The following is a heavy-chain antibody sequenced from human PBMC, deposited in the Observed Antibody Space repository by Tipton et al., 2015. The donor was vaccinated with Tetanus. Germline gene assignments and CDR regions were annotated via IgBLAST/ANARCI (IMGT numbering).Heavy chain of an antibody. CDR3: ARGAIFGVLTYRAFDI. Sequence: TLSLTCTVSGGSISTTDSYWGWIRQPPGKGLEWIALIYGGNTYYDPSLKSRVGISLDTPKNQFSLKLTSVTAADTAVYYCARGAIFGVLTYRAFDIWGQGTMVTVSS. V-gene: IGHV4-39*01. CDR2: IYGGNT. J-gene: IGHJ3*02. CDR1: GGSISTTDSY. D-gene: IGHD3-3*01.